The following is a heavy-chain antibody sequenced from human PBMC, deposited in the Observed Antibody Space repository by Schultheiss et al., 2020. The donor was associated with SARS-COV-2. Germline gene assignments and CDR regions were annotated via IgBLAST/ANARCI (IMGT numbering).Heavy chain of an antibody. D-gene: IGHD1-1*01. Sequence: LRLSCAVSGGSISSGGYSWSWIRQPPGKGLEWIGYIYYSGSTYYNPSLKSRVTISVDTSKNQFSLKLSSVTAADTAVYYCAREGSTTGTTSGYYYGMDVWGQGTTVTVSS. J-gene: IGHJ6*02. V-gene: IGHV4-30-2*05. CDR3: AREGSTTGTTSGYYYGMDV. CDR1: GGSISSGGYS. CDR2: IYYSGST.